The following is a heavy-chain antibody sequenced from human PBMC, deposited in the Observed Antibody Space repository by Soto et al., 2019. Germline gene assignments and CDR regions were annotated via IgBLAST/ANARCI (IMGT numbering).Heavy chain of an antibody. D-gene: IGHD6-6*01. J-gene: IGHJ6*02. Sequence: GGSLRLSCEASGFTFSSYSMNWVRQAQGEGLEWVSYISSSSSTIYYADSVKGRFTISRDNAKNSLYLQMNSLRAEDTSLYYCASLLEYSSSNYYYYGMDVWGQGTTVTVSS. CDR2: ISSSSSTI. CDR1: GFTFSSYS. V-gene: IGHV3-48*04. CDR3: ASLLEYSSSNYYYYGMDV.